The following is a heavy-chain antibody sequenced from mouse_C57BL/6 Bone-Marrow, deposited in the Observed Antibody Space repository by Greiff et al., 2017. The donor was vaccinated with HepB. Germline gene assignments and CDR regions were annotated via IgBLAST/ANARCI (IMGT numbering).Heavy chain of an antibody. CDR2: IWGVGST. CDR1: GFSLPSYG. D-gene: IGHD1-1*01. Sequence: VQLKESGPGLVAPSQSLSITCTVSGFSLPSYGVDWVRQSPGKGLEWLGVIWGVGSTNYNSALKSRLSNSKDTSKSQVFLKMNSLQTDDTAMYFCASNYGDAMDYWGQGTSVTVSS. CDR3: ASNYGDAMDY. V-gene: IGHV2-6*01. J-gene: IGHJ4*01.